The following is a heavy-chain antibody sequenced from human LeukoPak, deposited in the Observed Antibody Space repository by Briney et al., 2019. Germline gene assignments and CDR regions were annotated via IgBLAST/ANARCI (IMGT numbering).Heavy chain of an antibody. CDR3: ATWGFSSPPLAEFDY. CDR2: FDPEDGET. Sequence: ASVKVSCKFSGYTLTELSMHWVRQAPGKGLEWMGGFDPEDGETIYAQKFQGRVTMTEDTSTDTAYMELSSLRSEDTAVYYCATWGFSSPPLAEFDYWGQGTLVTVSS. D-gene: IGHD5-18*01. CDR1: GYTLTELS. V-gene: IGHV1-24*01. J-gene: IGHJ4*02.